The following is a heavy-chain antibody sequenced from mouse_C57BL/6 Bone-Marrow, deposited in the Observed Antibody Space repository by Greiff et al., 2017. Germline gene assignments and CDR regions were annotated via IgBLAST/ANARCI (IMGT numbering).Heavy chain of an antibody. J-gene: IGHJ1*03. CDR2: IYPRSGNT. CDR1: GYTFTSYG. V-gene: IGHV1-81*01. Sequence: VKLMESGAELARPGASVKLSCKASGYTFTSYGISWVQQRTGQGLEWIGEIYPRSGNTYYNEKFKGKATLTADKSSSPAYMELRSLTSEDSAVYFCAKSYGSSWYFDVWGTGTTVTVSS. D-gene: IGHD1-1*01. CDR3: AKSYGSSWYFDV.